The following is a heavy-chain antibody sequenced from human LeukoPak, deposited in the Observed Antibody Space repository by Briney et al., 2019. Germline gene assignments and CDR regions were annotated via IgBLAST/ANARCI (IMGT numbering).Heavy chain of an antibody. Sequence: ASVKVSCKASGYTFTSYFLNWVRQATRQGLEWMGWMNPNSGNPGYAQKFRGRGTMTRDTAQGTAHTELSSLRPEEPALYSCASEYCSGGSCTDPWGQGTLVTVSS. J-gene: IGHJ5*02. CDR2: MNPNSGNP. V-gene: IGHV1-8*01. CDR1: GYTFTSYF. CDR3: ASEYCSGGSCTDP. D-gene: IGHD2-15*01.